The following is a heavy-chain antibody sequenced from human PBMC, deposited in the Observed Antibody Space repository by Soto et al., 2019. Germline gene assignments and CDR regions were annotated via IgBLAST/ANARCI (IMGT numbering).Heavy chain of an antibody. CDR3: AKDRGGYCTNGVCSYDAXDI. Sequence: GGSLRLSCAASGVSFSSYAMSWVRQGPGKGLEWVSVMNSIGTSTYYADSVKGRFTISRDNSKNTVYLQMNFLRAEDTAVYYYAKDRGGYCTNGVCSYDAXDIWGQGTMVTVPS. V-gene: IGHV3-23*01. CDR2: MNSIGTST. CDR1: GVSFSSYA. J-gene: IGHJ3*02. D-gene: IGHD2-8*01.